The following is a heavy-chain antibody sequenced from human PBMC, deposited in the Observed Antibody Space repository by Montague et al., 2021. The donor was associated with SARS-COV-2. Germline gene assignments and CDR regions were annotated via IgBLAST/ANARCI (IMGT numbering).Heavy chain of an antibody. CDR1: GGSVSSGSYY. Sequence: SETLSLTCTVSGGSVSSGSYYWSWIRQPPGKGREWIGYIYYSGSTNYNPSLKSRVTISVDTSKNQFSLKLSSVTAADTAVYYCARDPWRITIFGVVTRYGMDVWGQGTTVTVSS. J-gene: IGHJ6*02. D-gene: IGHD3-3*01. V-gene: IGHV4-61*01. CDR3: ARDPWRITIFGVVTRYGMDV. CDR2: IYYSGST.